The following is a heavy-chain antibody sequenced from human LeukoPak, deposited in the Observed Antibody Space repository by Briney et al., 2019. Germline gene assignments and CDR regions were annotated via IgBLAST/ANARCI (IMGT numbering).Heavy chain of an antibody. CDR3: ARGPVGYCSSTSCYESGYYYYGMDV. Sequence: GGSLRLSCAASGFTISSYWMHWVRQAPGKGLVWVSRINSDGSSTSYADSVKGRFTISRDNAKNTLYLQMNSLRAEDTAVYYCARGPVGYCSSTSCYESGYYYYGMDVWGQGTTVTVSS. D-gene: IGHD2-2*01. CDR1: GFTISSYW. J-gene: IGHJ6*02. CDR2: INSDGSST. V-gene: IGHV3-74*01.